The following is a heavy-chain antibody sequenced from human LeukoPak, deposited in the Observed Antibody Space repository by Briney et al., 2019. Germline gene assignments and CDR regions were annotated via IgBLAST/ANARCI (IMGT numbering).Heavy chain of an antibody. D-gene: IGHD3/OR15-3a*01. J-gene: IGHJ6*02. V-gene: IGHV3-23*01. CDR1: GFTFSSYA. Sequence: GGSLRLSCAASGFTFSSYAMSWVRQAPGKGLEWVSAISGSGGTTYYADSVKGRFTISRDNSKNTLYLQMNSLRAEDTAVYYCANSFLDLYYYYGMDVWGQGTTVTVSS. CDR3: ANSFLDLYYYYGMDV. CDR2: ISGSGGTT.